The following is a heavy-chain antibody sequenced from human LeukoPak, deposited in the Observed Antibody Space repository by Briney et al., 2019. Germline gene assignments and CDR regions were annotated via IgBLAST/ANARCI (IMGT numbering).Heavy chain of an antibody. CDR1: SGSFSGYY. D-gene: IGHD2-2*01. J-gene: IGHJ1*01. CDR3: ARVSRYCSSTSCYSGQGFQH. CDR2: IYSSGST. Sequence: PSETLSLTCAVYSGSFSGYYWGWIRQPPGKTLEWIGSIYSSGSTYYNPSLKSRVIIIIDTPKNHFSLTLSSVTAADTAVYYCARVSRYCSSTSCYSGQGFQHWGQGTLVTVSS. V-gene: IGHV4-34*01.